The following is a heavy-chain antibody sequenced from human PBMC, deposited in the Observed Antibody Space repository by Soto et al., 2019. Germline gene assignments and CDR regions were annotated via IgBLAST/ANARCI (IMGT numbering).Heavy chain of an antibody. J-gene: IGHJ4*02. CDR3: AKGRNIAAVVTPFDG. CDR2: ISYDGSNK. Sequence: GGSLRLSCAASGFTFSSYAMHWVRQAPGKGLEWVAVISYDGSNKYYADSVKGRFTISRDNSKNTLYLQMNSLRAEDTAVYYCAKGRNIAAVVTPFDGWGQGDLVTVSS. CDR1: GFTFSSYA. V-gene: IGHV3-30-3*01. D-gene: IGHD6-13*01.